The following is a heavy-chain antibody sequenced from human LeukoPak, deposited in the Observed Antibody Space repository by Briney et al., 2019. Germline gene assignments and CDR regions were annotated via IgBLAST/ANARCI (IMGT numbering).Heavy chain of an antibody. CDR3: ARRGDSYGVFDY. CDR2: IYTSGST. V-gene: IGHV4-4*07. D-gene: IGHD5-18*01. Sequence: SETLSLTCTVSGGSISSYYWSWIRQPAGKGLEWIGRIYTSGSTNYNPSLKSRVTISVDTSKNQFSLKLSSVTAADTAVYYCARRGDSYGVFDYWGQGILVTVSS. CDR1: GGSISSYY. J-gene: IGHJ4*02.